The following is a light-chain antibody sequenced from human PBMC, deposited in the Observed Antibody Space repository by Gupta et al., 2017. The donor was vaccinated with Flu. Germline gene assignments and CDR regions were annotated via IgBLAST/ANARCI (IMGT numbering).Light chain of an antibody. J-gene: IGLJ2*01. CDR1: SSDIGGYDF. V-gene: IGLV2-14*01. CDR3: SSYTSSTTLEI. Sequence: GTSSDIGGYDFVSWYQQHPGKAPKLMIYEVTYRPSGIPDRFSGSKSGNTASLTISGLQAEDEADYYCSSYTSSTTLEIFGGGTKLTVL. CDR2: EVT.